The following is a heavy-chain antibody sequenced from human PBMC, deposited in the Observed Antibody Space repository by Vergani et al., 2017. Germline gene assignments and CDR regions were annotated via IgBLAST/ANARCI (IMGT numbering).Heavy chain of an antibody. J-gene: IGHJ4*02. CDR3: ARDRSDFWSGSAFDY. V-gene: IGHV3-30-3*01. CDR1: GFTFSSYA. Sequence: VQLVESGGGLVKPGGSLRLSCAASGFTFSSYAMHWVRQAPGKGLEWVAVISYEGSNKYYADSVKGRFTISRDNSKNTLYLQMNSLRGEDTAVYYCARDRSDFWSGSAFDYWGQGTLVTVSS. CDR2: ISYEGSNK. D-gene: IGHD3-3*01.